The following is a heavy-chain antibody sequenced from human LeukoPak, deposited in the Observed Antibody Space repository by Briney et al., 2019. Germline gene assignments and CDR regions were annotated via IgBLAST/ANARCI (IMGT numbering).Heavy chain of an antibody. V-gene: IGHV4-4*07. CDR2: IYTSGST. J-gene: IGHJ4*02. Sequence: SETLSLTCTVSGGSISSYYWSWIRQPAGKGLKWIGRIYTSGSTNYNPSLKSRVTMSVDTSKNQFSLKLSSVTAADTAVYYCARAPSSGYQYYFDYWGQGTLVTVSS. CDR3: ARAPSSGYQYYFDY. CDR1: GGSISSYY. D-gene: IGHD3-22*01.